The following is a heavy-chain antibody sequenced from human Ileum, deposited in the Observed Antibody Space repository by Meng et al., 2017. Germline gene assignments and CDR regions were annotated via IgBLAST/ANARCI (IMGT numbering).Heavy chain of an antibody. CDR2: IHYSGST. V-gene: IGHV4-39*07. D-gene: IGHD6-13*01. CDR3: ARDIATAWFYS. CDR1: GDSISSSTYY. J-gene: IGHJ5*01. Sequence: GSLRLSCTVSGDSISSSTYYWGWIRQPPGQGLEWIGTIHYSGSTFYNPSLKSRVTISLDTSKNQFSLKLTSVTAADTAMYYCARDIATAWFYSWGQGTLVTVSS.